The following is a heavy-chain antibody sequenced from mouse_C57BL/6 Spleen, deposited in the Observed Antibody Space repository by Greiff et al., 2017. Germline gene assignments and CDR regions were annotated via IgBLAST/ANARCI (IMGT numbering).Heavy chain of an antibody. J-gene: IGHJ1*03. CDR2: IDPSDSYT. Sequence: QVQLQQPGAELVKPGASVKLSCKASGYTFTSYWMQLVKQRPGQGLEWIGEIDPSDSYTNYNQKFKGKVTLTVDTSSSTAYMQLSSLTSEDSAVYDCARPVYWYFDVWGTGTTVTVSS. CDR1: GYTFTSYW. V-gene: IGHV1-50*01. CDR3: ARPVYWYFDV.